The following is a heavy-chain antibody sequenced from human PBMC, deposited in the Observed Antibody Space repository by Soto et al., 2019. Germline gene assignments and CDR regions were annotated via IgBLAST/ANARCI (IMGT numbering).Heavy chain of an antibody. J-gene: IGHJ4*01. CDR2: IYHIGRT. V-gene: IGHV4-4*02. Sequence: QVRLQESGPGLVKPSGTLSLTCAVSGGSISSPNLWTWVRQPPGKGLEWIGEIYHIGRTTFNPSLKSRVTVSVDKSKNHFSLKLSSVTAADTAVYYCARSPRSIAAGGIDFWGQGILVTVSS. CDR1: GGSISSPNL. D-gene: IGHD6-13*01. CDR3: ARSPRSIAAGGIDF.